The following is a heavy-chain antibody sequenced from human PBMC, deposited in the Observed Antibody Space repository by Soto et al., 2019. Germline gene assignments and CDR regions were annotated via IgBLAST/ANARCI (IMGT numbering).Heavy chain of an antibody. D-gene: IGHD3-10*01. CDR1: GFTFSNAW. CDR3: TTDGLWFNLGVSP. CDR2: IKSKTDGGTT. J-gene: IGHJ5*02. Sequence: GESLKISCAASGFTFSNAWMNWVRQAPGKGLEWVGRIKSKTDGGTTDYAAPVKGRFTISREDSKNTLYLQMNSLKTEDTAVYYCTTDGLWFNLGVSPWGQGTLVTVSS. V-gene: IGHV3-15*07.